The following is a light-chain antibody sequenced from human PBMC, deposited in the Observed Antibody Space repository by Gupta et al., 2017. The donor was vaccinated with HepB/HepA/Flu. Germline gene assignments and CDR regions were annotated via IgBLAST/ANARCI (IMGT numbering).Light chain of an antibody. V-gene: IGKV1-39*01. CDR2: AAS. CDR3: QQSDSTPPVT. Sequence: DIQMTQSPSSLSASVGDRVTVTCRASQSISSYLNWYQQKPGKAPKLLIYAASSLQRGVPSRFSGSGAGTDFTLTISSLQPEDFATYYCQQSDSTPPVTFGGGTKVEIK. J-gene: IGKJ4*01. CDR1: QSISSY.